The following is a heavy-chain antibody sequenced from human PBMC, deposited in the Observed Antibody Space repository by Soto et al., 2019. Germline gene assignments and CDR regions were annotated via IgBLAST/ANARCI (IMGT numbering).Heavy chain of an antibody. CDR1: GGSFSGYY. CDR3: ATYTEYPSEGV. V-gene: IGHV4-34*01. CDR2: INHSGST. J-gene: IGHJ6*02. D-gene: IGHD2-2*02. Sequence: PSETLSLTCAVYGGSFSGYYWSWIRQPPGKGLEWIGEINHSGSTNYNPSLKSRVTISVDTSKNQFSLKLSSVTAADTAVYYCATYTEYPSEGVWGQGTTVTVSS.